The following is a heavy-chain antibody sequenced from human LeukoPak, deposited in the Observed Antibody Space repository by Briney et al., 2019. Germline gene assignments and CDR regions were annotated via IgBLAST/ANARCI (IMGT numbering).Heavy chain of an antibody. V-gene: IGHV1-69*05. CDR3: ARVRYSSYDSDY. Sequence: SVKVSCKASGGTFSSYTISWVRQAPGQGLEWMGRIIPIFGTANYAQKFQGRVTITTDESTSTAYMELSSLRSEDTAVYYCARVRYSSYDSDYWGQGTLVTVSS. D-gene: IGHD5-12*01. CDR1: GGTFSSYT. J-gene: IGHJ4*02. CDR2: IIPIFGTA.